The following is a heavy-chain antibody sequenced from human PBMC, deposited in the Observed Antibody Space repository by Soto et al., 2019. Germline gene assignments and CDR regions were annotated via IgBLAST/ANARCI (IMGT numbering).Heavy chain of an antibody. D-gene: IGHD6-13*01. Sequence: GGSLRLSCAASGFTFSSYAMHWVRQAPGKGLEWVAVISYDGSNKYYADSVKGRFTISRDNSKNTLYLQMNSLRAEDAAMYFCANLRVASAGRPPNWFDPWGQGTLVTVSS. V-gene: IGHV3-30-3*01. J-gene: IGHJ5*02. CDR3: ANLRVASAGRPPNWFDP. CDR1: GFTFSSYA. CDR2: ISYDGSNK.